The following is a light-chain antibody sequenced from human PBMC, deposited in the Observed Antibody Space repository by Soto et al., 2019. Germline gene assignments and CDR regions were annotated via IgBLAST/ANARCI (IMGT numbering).Light chain of an antibody. CDR3: SSYTTSSTPLYV. CDR2: EVS. CDR1: NSDVGAYKF. Sequence: QSALTQPASVSGSPGQSITISCTGTNSDVGAYKFVSWYQQHPGKAPKLMIYEVSNRPSGVSNRFSGSKSGNTASLTISGLQTEDEADYYCSSYTTSSTPLYVFGTGTKVTVL. V-gene: IGLV2-14*01. J-gene: IGLJ1*01.